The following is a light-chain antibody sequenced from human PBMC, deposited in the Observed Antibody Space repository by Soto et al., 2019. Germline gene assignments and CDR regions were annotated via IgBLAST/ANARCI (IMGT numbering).Light chain of an antibody. V-gene: IGLV4-60*02. Sequence: QAVVTQSSSASASLGSSVKLTCTLSSGHSSYIIAWHQQQPGKAPRYLMKLEGSGSYNKGSGVPDRFSGSSSGADRYLTISHLQFEDEANYYCETWDSNTRVFGGGTQLTVL. CDR3: ETWDSNTRV. J-gene: IGLJ2*01. CDR1: SGHSSYI. CDR2: LEGSGSY.